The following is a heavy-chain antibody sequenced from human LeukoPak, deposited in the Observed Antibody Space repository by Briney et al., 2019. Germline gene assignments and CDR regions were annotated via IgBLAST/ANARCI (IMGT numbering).Heavy chain of an antibody. CDR2: ISFNGRNT. V-gene: IGHV3-23*01. J-gene: IGHJ3*01. D-gene: IGHD3-16*02. CDR3: VRDIELST. CDR1: GFNFGDSA. Sequence: GGSVRLSCAASGFNFGDSAMSWVRQTPRKGLEWVSLISFNGRNTYYGDSVKGRFTISRDNSKDTVYLQMNSLRAEDTAIFYCVRDIELSTWGPGTMVTLSS.